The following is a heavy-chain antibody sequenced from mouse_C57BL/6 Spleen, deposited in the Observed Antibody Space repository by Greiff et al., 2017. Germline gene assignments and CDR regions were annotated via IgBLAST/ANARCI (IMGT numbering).Heavy chain of an antibody. V-gene: IGHV1-82*01. CDR1: GYAFSSSW. Sequence: QVQLQQSGPELVKPGASVKISCKASGYAFSSSWMNWVKQRPGKGLEWIGRIYPGDGDTNYNGKFKGKATLTADKSSSTAYMQLSSLTSEDSAVXFCGGWGDLGFDYWGQGTTLTVSS. D-gene: IGHD2-13*01. J-gene: IGHJ2*01. CDR2: IYPGDGDT. CDR3: GGWGDLGFDY.